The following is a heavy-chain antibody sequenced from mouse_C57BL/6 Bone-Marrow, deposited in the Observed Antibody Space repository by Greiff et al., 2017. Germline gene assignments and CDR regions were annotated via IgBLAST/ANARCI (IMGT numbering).Heavy chain of an antibody. CDR3: AREDYGRSLYAMDY. J-gene: IGHJ4*01. D-gene: IGHD1-1*01. CDR1: GFTFSSYA. V-gene: IGHV5-4*01. Sequence: EVKLVESGGGLVKPGGSLKLSCAASGFTFSSYAMSWVRQTPEKRLEWVATISDGGSYTYYPDNVKGRFTISRDNAKNNLYLQMSHLKSEDTAMYYCAREDYGRSLYAMDYWGQGTSVTVSS. CDR2: ISDGGSYT.